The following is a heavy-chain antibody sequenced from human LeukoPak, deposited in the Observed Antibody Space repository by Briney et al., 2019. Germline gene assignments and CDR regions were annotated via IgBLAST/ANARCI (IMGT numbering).Heavy chain of an antibody. D-gene: IGHD6-13*01. CDR3: AKKTPGTYPFDY. CDR2: ISGSGFTT. V-gene: IGHV3-23*01. Sequence: GGSLRLSCAASGFIFSNYATGWVRQAPHKGPEWVSIISGSGFTTYYGDSVKGRFTISRDNSRNTLYLQMTSLRADDTAVYYCAKKTPGTYPFDYWGQGTLVTVPP. CDR1: GFIFSNYA. J-gene: IGHJ4*02.